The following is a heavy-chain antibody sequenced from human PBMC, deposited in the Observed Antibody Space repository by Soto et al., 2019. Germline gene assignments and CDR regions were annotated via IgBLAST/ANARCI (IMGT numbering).Heavy chain of an antibody. D-gene: IGHD3-10*01. Sequence: PGGSLRLSCEASVFTFSSYWMTWVRQAPGKGLEWVANIKQDGSEEYYVDSVKGRFSISRDNAKNSVYLQMNSLVADDTAVYYCARENWFFNYWGQGTPVTVSS. CDR1: VFTFSSYW. J-gene: IGHJ4*02. CDR3: ARENWFFNY. CDR2: IKQDGSEE. V-gene: IGHV3-7*01.